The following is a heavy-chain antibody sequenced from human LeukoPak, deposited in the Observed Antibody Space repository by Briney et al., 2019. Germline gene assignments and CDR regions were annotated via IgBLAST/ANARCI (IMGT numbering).Heavy chain of an antibody. D-gene: IGHD1-1*01. V-gene: IGHV3-30*18. Sequence: PGGSLRLSCAASGFTFSSYGMHWVRQAPGKGLEWVAVISYDGSNKYYADSVKGRFTISRDNSKNTLYLQMNSLRAEDTAVYYCAKVTHDRLIRPKNAFDIWGQGTMVTVSS. J-gene: IGHJ3*02. CDR1: GFTFSSYG. CDR2: ISYDGSNK. CDR3: AKVTHDRLIRPKNAFDI.